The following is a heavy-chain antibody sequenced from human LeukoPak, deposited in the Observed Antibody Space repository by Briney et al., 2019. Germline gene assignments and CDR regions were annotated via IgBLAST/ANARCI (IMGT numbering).Heavy chain of an antibody. J-gene: IGHJ5*01. D-gene: IGHD2-15*01. Sequence: SETLSLTCTVSGGSISSGGYYWSWIRQHPGTGLEWIGYIYYSGSTYYNPSLKSPVTISVDTSKNQFSLKLSSVTAADTAVYYCARDPGGNWLDYWGQGTLVTVSS. V-gene: IGHV4-31*01. CDR2: IYYSGST. CDR1: GGSISSGGYY. CDR3: ARDPGGNWLDY.